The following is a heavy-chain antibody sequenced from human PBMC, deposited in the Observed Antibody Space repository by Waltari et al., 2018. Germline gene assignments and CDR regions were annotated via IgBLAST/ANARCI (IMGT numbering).Heavy chain of an antibody. V-gene: IGHV3-30*02. CDR2: IRYDGSNK. D-gene: IGHD5-18*01. CDR1: GFTFSSYG. CDR3: AKDSGGYSYGYGDY. J-gene: IGHJ4*02. Sequence: QVQLVESGGGVVQPGGSLRLSCAASGFTFSSYGMHWVRQAPGKGLEWVAFIRYDGSNKYYADSVKGRFTISRDNSKNTLYLQMNSLRAEDTAVYYCAKDSGGYSYGYGDYWGQGTLVTVSS.